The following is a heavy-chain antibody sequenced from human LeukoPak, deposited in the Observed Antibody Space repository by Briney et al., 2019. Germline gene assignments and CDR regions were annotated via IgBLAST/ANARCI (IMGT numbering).Heavy chain of an antibody. Sequence: SETLSLTCAVYGGSFSGYYGSWIRQPPGKGLEWIGEINHSGSTNYNPSLKSRVTISVDTSKNQFSLKLSSVTAADTAVYYCARSGRVGGVRYYYYMDVWGKGTTVTVSS. V-gene: IGHV4-34*01. CDR1: GGSFSGYY. CDR2: INHSGST. J-gene: IGHJ6*03. CDR3: ARSGRVGGVRYYYYMDV. D-gene: IGHD3-3*01.